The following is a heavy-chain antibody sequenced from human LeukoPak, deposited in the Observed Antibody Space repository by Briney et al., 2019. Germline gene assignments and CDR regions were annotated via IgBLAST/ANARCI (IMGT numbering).Heavy chain of an antibody. V-gene: IGHV1-69*04. Sequence: SVEVSCKASGGTFSSYAISWVRQAPGQGLEWMGRIIPILGIANYAQKFQGRVTITADKSTSTAYMELSSLRSEDTAVYYCARDRDCSSTSCWVDYWGQGTLVSVSS. CDR3: ARDRDCSSTSCWVDY. J-gene: IGHJ4*02. CDR1: GGTFSSYA. CDR2: IIPILGIA. D-gene: IGHD2-2*01.